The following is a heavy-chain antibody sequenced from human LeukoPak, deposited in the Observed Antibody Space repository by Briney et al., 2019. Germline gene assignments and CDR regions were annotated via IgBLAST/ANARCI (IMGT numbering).Heavy chain of an antibody. CDR3: ARTTLVRGVIKDSYYYAMDV. D-gene: IGHD3-10*01. J-gene: IGHJ6*02. CDR2: TYYKSKWYN. CDR1: GDSVSGNRAT. Sequence: SQTLSLTCAISGDSVSGNRATWNWLRQSPSKGLEWLGRTYYKSKWYNDYAVSVKSRITINPDTSKNQFSLQLNSVTPEDTAVYFCARTTLVRGVIKDSYYYAMDVWGQGTTVTVSS. V-gene: IGHV6-1*01.